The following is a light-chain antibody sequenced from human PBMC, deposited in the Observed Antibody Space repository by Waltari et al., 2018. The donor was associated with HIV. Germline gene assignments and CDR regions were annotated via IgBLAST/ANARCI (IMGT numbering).Light chain of an antibody. V-gene: IGLV2-14*01. CDR2: DAN. CDR1: SPAFRPRNY. Sequence: QSGLTQPAPLSPSLGKSITISCIPSSPAFRPRNYTTWFPHHPDTAPQLLTYDANIRPSGIPFRLSGSGSGNTASLTISGLQVDDEGDYYCSSYMNSGSLVFGGGTKVTVL. CDR3: SSYMNSGSLV. J-gene: IGLJ3*02.